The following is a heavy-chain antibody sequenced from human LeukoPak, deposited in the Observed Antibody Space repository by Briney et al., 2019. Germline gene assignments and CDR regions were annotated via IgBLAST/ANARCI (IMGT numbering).Heavy chain of an antibody. V-gene: IGHV4-59*08. CDR3: ARHSGNYDFDY. CDR1: GGSISSYY. J-gene: IGHJ4*02. D-gene: IGHD3-10*01. CDR2: IYYSGST. Sequence: SETLSLTCTVSGGSISSYYWSWIRQPPGKGLEWIGYIYYSGSTNYTPSLKSRVTISVDTSKNQFSLKPSSVTAADTAVYYCARHSGNYDFDYWGQGTLVTVSS.